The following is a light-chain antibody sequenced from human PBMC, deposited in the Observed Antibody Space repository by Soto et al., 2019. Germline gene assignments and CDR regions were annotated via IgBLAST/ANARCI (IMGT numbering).Light chain of an antibody. Sequence: EIVLTQSPGTLSLSPGERATLSCRASQSVSNNYLAWYQQKPGQAPRRLIFGASGRATGIPDRFSGSGSGIDFTLTISRLEPEDFAVYYCQQYGTSPTFGQGTKVEIK. V-gene: IGKV3-20*01. CDR3: QQYGTSPT. CDR1: QSVSNNY. CDR2: GAS. J-gene: IGKJ1*01.